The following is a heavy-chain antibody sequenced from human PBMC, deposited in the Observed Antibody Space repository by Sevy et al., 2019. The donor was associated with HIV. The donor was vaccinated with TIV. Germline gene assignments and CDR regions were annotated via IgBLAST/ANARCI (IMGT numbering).Heavy chain of an antibody. CDR3: ARAQQVTMLVVIGGLYFDF. D-gene: IGHD3-22*01. V-gene: IGHV3-7*01. J-gene: IGHJ4*02. Sequence: GGSLRLSCAASGFIFNDYWMHWVRQAPGKGLEWVANIKQDMSEKYYADSVKGRFTISRDNARNSLYLQMESLRAEDTAVYYCARAQQVTMLVVIGGLYFDFWGQGTLVTVSS. CDR2: IKQDMSEK. CDR1: GFIFNDYW.